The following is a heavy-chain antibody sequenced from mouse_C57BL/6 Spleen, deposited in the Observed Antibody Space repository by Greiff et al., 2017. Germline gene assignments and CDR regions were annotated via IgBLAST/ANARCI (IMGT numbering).Heavy chain of an antibody. Sequence: VQLQQSGPELVKPGASVTLSCKASGYTFTSYDINWVKQRPGQGLEWIGWIYPRDGSTKYTEKFKGKATLTVDTSSSTAYMELHSLTSEDSAVYFCARSKSITTVVADYFDYWGQGTTLTVSS. CDR2: IYPRDGST. CDR3: ARSKSITTVVADYFDY. V-gene: IGHV1-85*01. CDR1: GYTFTSYD. D-gene: IGHD1-1*01. J-gene: IGHJ2*01.